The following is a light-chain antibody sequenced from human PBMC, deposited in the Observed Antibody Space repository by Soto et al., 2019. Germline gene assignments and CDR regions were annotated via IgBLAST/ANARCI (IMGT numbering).Light chain of an antibody. V-gene: IGKV1-9*01. CDR2: AAS. CDR1: QGISSY. Sequence: DIQLTQSPSFLSASVGDRVTITCWASQGISSYLAWYQQKPGKAPKLLIFAASTLQGGVPSRFSGSGSGTEFTLTISSLQPEDFATYYCQQLNSFPRTFGQGTKVDIK. CDR3: QQLNSFPRT. J-gene: IGKJ1*01.